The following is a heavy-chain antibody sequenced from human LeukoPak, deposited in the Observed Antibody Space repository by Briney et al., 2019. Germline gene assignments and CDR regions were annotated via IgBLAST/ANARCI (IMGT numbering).Heavy chain of an antibody. V-gene: IGHV3-74*01. CDR2: IKSDGST. Sequence: GGSLRLSCAASGFTFSSYWMHWVREAPGKGLVWVSRIKSDGSTNYADSVKGRFTISRDNAKNTLSLQMNSLRAEDTGVYYCARAPSEIGGYYPEYFRHWGQGTLVTVSS. D-gene: IGHD3-22*01. CDR3: ARAPSEIGGYYPEYFRH. CDR1: GFTFSSYW. J-gene: IGHJ1*01.